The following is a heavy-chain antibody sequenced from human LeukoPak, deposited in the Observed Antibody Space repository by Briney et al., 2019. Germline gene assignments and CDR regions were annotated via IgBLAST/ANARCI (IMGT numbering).Heavy chain of an antibody. CDR1: GFTFSSYA. J-gene: IGHJ4*02. Sequence: GGSLRLSCAASGFTFSSYAMSWVRQAPGKGLEWVSAISGSGGSTYYADSVKGRFTISRDNSKNTLYLQMNSLRAEDTAVYYCAKDRGGYYDSSGYFPGDYWGQGTLVTVSS. CDR3: AKDRGGYYDSSGYFPGDY. V-gene: IGHV3-23*01. D-gene: IGHD3-22*01. CDR2: ISGSGGST.